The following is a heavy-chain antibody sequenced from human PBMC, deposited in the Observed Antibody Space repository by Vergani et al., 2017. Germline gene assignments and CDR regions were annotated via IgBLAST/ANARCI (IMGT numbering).Heavy chain of an antibody. CDR2: ISSSSSYI. Sequence: EVQLVESGGGLVKPGGSLRLSCAASGFTFSSYSMNWVRQAPGKGLEWVSSISSSSSYIYYADSVKGRFTISRDNAKNSLYLQMNSLRAEDTAVYYCARDERRGYSYDEGYGMDVWGQGTTVTVSS. CDR1: GFTFSSYS. J-gene: IGHJ6*02. V-gene: IGHV3-21*01. CDR3: ARDERRGYSYDEGYGMDV. D-gene: IGHD5-18*01.